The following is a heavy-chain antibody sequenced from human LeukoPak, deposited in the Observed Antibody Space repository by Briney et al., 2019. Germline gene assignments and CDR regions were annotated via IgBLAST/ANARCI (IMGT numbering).Heavy chain of an antibody. V-gene: IGHV3-23*01. CDR1: GFTFRSYE. CDR2: ITGNALNT. CDR3: AKLQDFYDNSGYSYFDN. J-gene: IGHJ4*02. D-gene: IGHD3-22*01. Sequence: GGSLRLSCAASGFTFRSYEMNWVRQAPGKGLEWVSSITGNALNTYHADFIKGRFTISRDDSKNTLYLHLSSLRVEDTAVYYCAKLQDFYDNSGYSYFDNWGQGTLVTVSS.